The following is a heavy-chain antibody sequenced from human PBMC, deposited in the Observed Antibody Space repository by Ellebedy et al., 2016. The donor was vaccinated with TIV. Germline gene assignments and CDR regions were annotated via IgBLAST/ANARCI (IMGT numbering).Heavy chain of an antibody. CDR1: FDSIIHYY. Sequence: MPSETLSLTCTISFDSIIHYYWSWIRQPPGKGLEWIGYIFYSGTSNYNPSFTARVTISLDTSNNQFSLSLRSVTAADTAVYYCAAAPNQSYFDFWGRGILVTASS. V-gene: IGHV4-59*01. D-gene: IGHD1-14*01. CDR2: IFYSGTS. J-gene: IGHJ4*02. CDR3: AAAPNQSYFDF.